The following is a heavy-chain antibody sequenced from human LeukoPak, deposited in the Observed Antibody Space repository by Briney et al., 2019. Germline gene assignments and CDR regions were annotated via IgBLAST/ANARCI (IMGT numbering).Heavy chain of an antibody. CDR2: ISVYNGNT. Sequence: GASVKVSCKASGYTFTSYGISWVRQAPGQGLEWMGWISVYNGNTNYAQKLQGRVTMTTDTSTSTAYMELRSLRSDDTAVYYCARGVYTTVTGNWFDPWGQGTLVTVSS. J-gene: IGHJ5*02. CDR1: GYTFTSYG. CDR3: ARGVYTTVTGNWFDP. V-gene: IGHV1-18*01. D-gene: IGHD4-17*01.